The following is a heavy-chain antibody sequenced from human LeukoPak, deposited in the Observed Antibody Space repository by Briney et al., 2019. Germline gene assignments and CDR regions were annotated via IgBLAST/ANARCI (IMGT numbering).Heavy chain of an antibody. J-gene: IGHJ4*02. CDR2: ISSNGGST. V-gene: IGHV3-64*04. CDR1: GFTFSSYA. D-gene: IGHD6-6*01. Sequence: PGGSLRLSCSPSGFTFSSYAMHWVRQAPGKGLEYVSAISSNGGSTYYADSVKGRFTISRDNSKNRLYLQMNSLRAEDTAVYYCVKDLAARLDYWGQGTLVTVSS. CDR3: VKDLAARLDY.